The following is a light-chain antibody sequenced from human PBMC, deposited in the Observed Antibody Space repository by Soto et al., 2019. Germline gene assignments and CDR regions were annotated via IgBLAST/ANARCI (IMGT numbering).Light chain of an antibody. Sequence: DIQMTQSPSTLSGSVGDRVTITFRASQTISSWLAWYQQKPGKAPKLLIYKASTLKSGVPSRFSGSGSGTEFTLTISSLQPDDFATYYCQHYNSYSEAFGQGTKEDI. CDR1: QTISSW. CDR3: QHYNSYSEA. J-gene: IGKJ1*01. CDR2: KAS. V-gene: IGKV1-5*03.